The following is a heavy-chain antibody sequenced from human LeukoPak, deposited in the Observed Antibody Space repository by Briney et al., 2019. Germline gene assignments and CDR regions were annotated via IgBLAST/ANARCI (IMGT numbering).Heavy chain of an antibody. D-gene: IGHD4-17*01. Sequence: PSETLSLTCTVSGGSISSSSYYWGWIRQPPGKGLECIGSISYSGSTDYNPSLKSRVTISVDTSGNQFSLKLSSVTAADTAIYYCARRPDYGAFFDYWGQGTLVTVSS. CDR3: ARRPDYGAFFDY. CDR1: GGSISSSSYY. CDR2: ISYSGST. V-gene: IGHV4-39*01. J-gene: IGHJ4*02.